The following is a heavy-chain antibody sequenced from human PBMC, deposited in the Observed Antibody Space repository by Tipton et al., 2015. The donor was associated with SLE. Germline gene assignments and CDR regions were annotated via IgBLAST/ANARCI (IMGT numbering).Heavy chain of an antibody. CDR3: TRARGQQLPTDY. CDR2: IKSDGSDT. Sequence: SLRLSCAASGFVFSSYWMHWVRQAPGKGLVWVARIKSDGSDTNYADPVRGRFTISRDNAKNTLYLQMNSLRAEDTAVYYCTRARGQQLPTDYWGQGTLVTVSS. V-gene: IGHV3-74*01. J-gene: IGHJ4*02. D-gene: IGHD6-13*01. CDR1: GFVFSSYW.